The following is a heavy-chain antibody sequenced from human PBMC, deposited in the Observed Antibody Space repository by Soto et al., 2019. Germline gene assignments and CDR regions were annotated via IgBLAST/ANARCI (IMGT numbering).Heavy chain of an antibody. V-gene: IGHV3-33*01. D-gene: IGHD4-17*01. CDR2: IWYDGSNE. J-gene: IGHJ4*02. CDR1: GFSFSSYG. Sequence: QVQLVESGGGVVQPGTSLRLSCAASGFSFSSYGMHWVRQAPGKGVEWVAVIWYDGSNEHYTDSVKGRFTISRDNSKNTLYLQMNSLRAEDTAVYYCARNPRPTYGDYADYWGQGTLVTVSS. CDR3: ARNPRPTYGDYADY.